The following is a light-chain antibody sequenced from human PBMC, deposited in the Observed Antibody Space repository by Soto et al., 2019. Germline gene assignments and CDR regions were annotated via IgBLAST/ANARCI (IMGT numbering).Light chain of an antibody. V-gene: IGKV3-20*01. CDR1: QSVSSNF. CDR3: QQHGGSPIT. Sequence: EAVLTQSPGTLSLSPGESATLSCRASQSVSSNFLAWYQQKPGQAPRLLIYGVSSRASGIPDRFSGSGSGTDFTLTISRLEPEDFAVYYCQQHGGSPITFGQGTRLEIK. J-gene: IGKJ5*01. CDR2: GVS.